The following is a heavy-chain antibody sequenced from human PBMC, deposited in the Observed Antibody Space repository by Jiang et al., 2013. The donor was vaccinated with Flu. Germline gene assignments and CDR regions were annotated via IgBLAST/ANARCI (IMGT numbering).Heavy chain of an antibody. Sequence: TCTVSGGSISSSSYYWGWIPQPPGKGLEWIGSVYYSGSTFYNPSLKSRVTISAHTSKNQFFLKLSSVTAADTAVYYCARQHYDIVNGYADFDFWGQGTLVTVSS. CDR2: VYYSGST. D-gene: IGHD3-9*01. J-gene: IGHJ4*02. CDR3: ARQHYDIVNGYADFDF. V-gene: IGHV4-39*01. CDR1: GGSISSSSYY.